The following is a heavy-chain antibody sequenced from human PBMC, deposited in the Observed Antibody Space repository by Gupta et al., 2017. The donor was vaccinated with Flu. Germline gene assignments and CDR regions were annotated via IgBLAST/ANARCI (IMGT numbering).Heavy chain of an antibody. CDR3: ARVILLVAATRHYYGMDV. Sequence: EVQLVESGGGLVQPGGSLRLSCAASGFTFSSYSMNWVRQAPGKGLEWVSYISSSSSTIYYADSVKGRFTISRDNAKNSLYLQMNSLRDEDTAVYYCARVILLVAATRHYYGMDVWGQGTTVTVSS. CDR1: GFTFSSYS. V-gene: IGHV3-48*02. CDR2: ISSSSSTI. D-gene: IGHD2-15*01. J-gene: IGHJ6*02.